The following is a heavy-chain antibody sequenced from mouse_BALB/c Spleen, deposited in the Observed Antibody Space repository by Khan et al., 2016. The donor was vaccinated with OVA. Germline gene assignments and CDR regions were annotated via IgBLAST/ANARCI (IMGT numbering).Heavy chain of an antibody. V-gene: IGHV1-7*01. CDR3: TRDRIDY. CDR2: INPTSGYT. J-gene: IGHJ2*01. CDR1: GYTFTPYW. Sequence: QIQLVQSGAELAKPGASVKMSCKASGYTFTPYWMHWVKQRPGQGLEWIGYINPTSGYTDYNEKFKDRATLSADTSSSTAYMQLSSLTSEDSAVYYCTRDRIDYWGQGTTLTVSS.